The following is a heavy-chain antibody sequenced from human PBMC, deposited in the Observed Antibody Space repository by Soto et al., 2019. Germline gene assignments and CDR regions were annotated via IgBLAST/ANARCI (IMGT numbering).Heavy chain of an antibody. CDR2: TYHSGST. CDR3: AIPGYCSSTSCYESAFDI. Sequence: QVQLQESGPGLVKPSGTLSLTCAVSGGSISSSNWWSLVRQPPGKGLEWIGETYHSGSTNYNPSLKSRVTISVDKSKNQFSLKLSSVTAADTAVYYCAIPGYCSSTSCYESAFDIWGQGTMVTVSS. D-gene: IGHD2-2*01. J-gene: IGHJ3*02. V-gene: IGHV4-4*02. CDR1: GGSISSSNW.